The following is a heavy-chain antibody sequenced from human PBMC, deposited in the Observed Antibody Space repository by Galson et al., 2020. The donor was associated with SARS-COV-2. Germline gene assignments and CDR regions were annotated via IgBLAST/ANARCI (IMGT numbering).Heavy chain of an antibody. V-gene: IGHV1-69*02. CDR2: IIPILGIA. Sequence: SVNVSCKASGGTFSSYTISWVRQAPGQGLEWMGRIIPILGIANYAQKFQGSVTITADKSTSTAYMELSSLRSEDTAVYYCARGTFGGVIADYYYGMDVWGQGTTVTVSS. CDR3: ARGTFGGVIADYYYGMDV. CDR1: GGTFSSYT. J-gene: IGHJ6*02. D-gene: IGHD3-16*02.